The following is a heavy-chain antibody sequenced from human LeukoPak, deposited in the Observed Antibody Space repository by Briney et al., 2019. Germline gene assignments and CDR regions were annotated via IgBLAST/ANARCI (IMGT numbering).Heavy chain of an antibody. V-gene: IGHV1-2*02. CDR3: ARAKYSGSYRYYGMDV. D-gene: IGHD1-26*01. Sequence: ASVKVSCKASGYTFTGYYMHWVRQAPGQGLEWMGWINPNSGGTNYAQKFQGRVTMTRDTSISTAYMELSRLRSDDTAVYYCARAKYSGSYRYYGMDVWGQGTTVTVSS. CDR1: GYTFTGYY. CDR2: INPNSGGT. J-gene: IGHJ6*02.